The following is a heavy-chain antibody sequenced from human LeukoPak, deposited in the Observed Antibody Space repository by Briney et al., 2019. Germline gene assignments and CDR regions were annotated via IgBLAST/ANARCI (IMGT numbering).Heavy chain of an antibody. CDR1: GFTFSGSA. CDR3: IRGPGLTGTQYYYYMDV. CDR2: IRSKPYSYAT. J-gene: IGHJ6*03. Sequence: GGSLRLSCAASGFTFSGSAMHWARQASGKGLEWVGRIRSKPYSYATAYAASVKGRFIISRDDSKDTTYLQMNSLKTEDTAVYYCIRGPGLTGTQYYYYMDVWGKGTTVTVSS. D-gene: IGHD1-20*01. V-gene: IGHV3-73*01.